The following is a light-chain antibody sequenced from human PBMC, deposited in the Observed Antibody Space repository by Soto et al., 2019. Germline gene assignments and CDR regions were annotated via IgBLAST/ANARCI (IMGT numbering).Light chain of an antibody. Sequence: TVLTQSPGTLSLSPGEGATLSCRASQSISSNYLAWYHQKPGQAPRLLIYGASSRATGIPDRFSGSGSGTDFTLTISRLEPEDFAVYYCQQYGSSGTFGQGTKVDI. CDR1: QSISSNY. J-gene: IGKJ1*01. V-gene: IGKV3-20*01. CDR2: GAS. CDR3: QQYGSSGT.